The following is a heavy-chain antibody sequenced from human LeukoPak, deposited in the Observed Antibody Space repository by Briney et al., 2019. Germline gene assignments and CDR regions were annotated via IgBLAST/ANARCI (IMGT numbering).Heavy chain of an antibody. CDR1: GFSFSDSV. V-gene: IGHV3-30*04. J-gene: IGHJ3*02. CDR2: ISHDVKTT. Sequence: GGSLRLSCVASGFSFSDSVIHWVRQAPGKGLEWVAVISHDVKTTYYADSVKGRFTISRDNAKNSLYLQMNSLRAEDTAVYYCARESTMLVADDDAFDIWGQGTMVTVSS. D-gene: IGHD3-22*01. CDR3: ARESTMLVADDDAFDI.